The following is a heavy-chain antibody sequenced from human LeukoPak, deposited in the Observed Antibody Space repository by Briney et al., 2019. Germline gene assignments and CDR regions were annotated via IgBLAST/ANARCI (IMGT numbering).Heavy chain of an antibody. D-gene: IGHD1-7*01. V-gene: IGHV3-74*01. CDR3: ATARNFRFEY. Sequence: GGSLRLSCAASGFIFSSYWMRWVRQAPGKGLVWVSRINGDGSSTSYADSVKGRFTVSRDYAKNTLFLQMNNLRTEDTALYFCATARNFRFEYWGQGSLVIVSA. CDR1: GFIFSSYW. J-gene: IGHJ4*02. CDR2: INGDGSST.